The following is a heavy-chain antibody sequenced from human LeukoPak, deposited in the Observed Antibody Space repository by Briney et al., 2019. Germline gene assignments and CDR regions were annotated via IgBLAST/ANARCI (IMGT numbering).Heavy chain of an antibody. CDR1: GFTFSSDW. J-gene: IGHJ4*02. V-gene: IGHV3-7*03. CDR2: IKQDGSEK. CDR3: ARDYDILTGYYRAYYFDY. Sequence: GGSLRLSCAASGFTFSSDWMSWVRQAPGKGLEWVANIKQDGSEKYYVDSVKGRFTISRDNAKNSLYLQMNSLRAEDTAVYYCARDYDILTGYYRAYYFDYWGQGTLVTVSS. D-gene: IGHD3-9*01.